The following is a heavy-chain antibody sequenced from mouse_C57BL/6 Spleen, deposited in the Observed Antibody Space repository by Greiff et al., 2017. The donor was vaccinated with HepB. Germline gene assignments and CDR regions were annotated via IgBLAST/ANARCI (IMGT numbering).Heavy chain of an antibody. V-gene: IGHV1-26*01. J-gene: IGHJ1*03. CDR3: ARDDLHYWYFDV. D-gene: IGHD2-12*01. CDR2: INPNNGGT. CDR1: GYTFTDYY. Sequence: EVKLQQSGPELVKPGASVKISCKASGYTFTDYYMNWVKQSHGKSLEWIGDINPNNGGTSYNQKFKGKATLTVDKSSSTAYMELRSLTSEDSAVYYCARDDLHYWYFDVWGTGTTVTVSS.